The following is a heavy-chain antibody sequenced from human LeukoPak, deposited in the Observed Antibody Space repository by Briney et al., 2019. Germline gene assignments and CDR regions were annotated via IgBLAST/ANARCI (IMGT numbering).Heavy chain of an antibody. V-gene: IGHV4-38-2*02. CDR1: GYSISSGYY. CDR2: IYYSGST. J-gene: IGHJ4*02. CDR3: ARLTHDGSGSYPDN. Sequence: PSETLSLTCTVSGYSISSGYYWGWIRQPPGKGLEWIGYIYYSGSTNYNPSLKSRVTISIDTSNNQFSLKMNAMAAADTAVYYCARLTHDGSGSYPDNWGQGTLVTVSS. D-gene: IGHD3-10*01.